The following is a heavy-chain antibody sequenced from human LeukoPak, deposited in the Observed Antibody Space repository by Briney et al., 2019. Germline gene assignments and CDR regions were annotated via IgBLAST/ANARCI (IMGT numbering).Heavy chain of an antibody. CDR3: ARSSHRDGDTFDY. CDR2: INPNSGGT. V-gene: IGHV1-2*02. CDR1: GYTFTGYY. D-gene: IGHD3-10*01. Sequence: ASVKVSCKASGYTFTGYYMHWVRQAPGQGLEWMGWINPNSGGTNYAQKLQGRVTMTTDPSTTTAYMELRSLRSDDTAVYYCARSSHRDGDTFDYWGQGTLVTVSS. J-gene: IGHJ4*02.